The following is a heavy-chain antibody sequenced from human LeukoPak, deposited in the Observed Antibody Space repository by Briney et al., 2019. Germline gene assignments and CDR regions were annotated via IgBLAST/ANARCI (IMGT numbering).Heavy chain of an antibody. CDR3: ARDKDYSNYQH. CDR1: GHTLTGYY. D-gene: IGHD4-11*01. Sequence: EASVTVSCKASGHTLTGYYAHWVRQAPGQGPEWMGRINTNSGGTNYAQKFQGRVSMTWDTSITTAYMELSRLRSDDTAVYYCARDKDYSNYQHWGQGTLVAVSS. J-gene: IGHJ1*01. V-gene: IGHV1-2*06. CDR2: INTNSGGT.